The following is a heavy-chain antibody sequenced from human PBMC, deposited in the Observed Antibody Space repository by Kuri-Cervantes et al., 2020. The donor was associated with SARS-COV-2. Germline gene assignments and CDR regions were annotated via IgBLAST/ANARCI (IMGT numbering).Heavy chain of an antibody. J-gene: IGHJ6*03. Sequence: GESLKISCAASGFTFSSYSMSWVRQAPGKGLEWVANIKQDGSEKYYVDSVKGRFTISRNNAKNSLYLQMNSLRAEDTAVYYCARASGYDFWSGYNYYYYYMDVWGKGTTVTVSS. CDR3: ARASGYDFWSGYNYYYYYMDV. CDR1: GFTFSSYS. V-gene: IGHV3-7*01. D-gene: IGHD3-3*01. CDR2: IKQDGSEK.